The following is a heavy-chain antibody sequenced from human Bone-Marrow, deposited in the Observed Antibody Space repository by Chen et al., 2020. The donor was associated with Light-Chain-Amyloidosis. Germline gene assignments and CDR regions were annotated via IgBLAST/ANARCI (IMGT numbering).Heavy chain of an antibody. Sequence: GSGYTFPNYWIGWVRQTPGKGLEWMGVIYPDDSDARYSPSFEGQVTISADKSITTAYLQWRSLKASDTAMYYCARRRDGYNFDYWGQGTLVTVSS. CDR1: GYTFPNYW. D-gene: IGHD5-12*01. J-gene: IGHJ4*02. CDR3: ARRRDGYNFDY. V-gene: IGHV5-51*01. CDR2: IYPDDSDA.